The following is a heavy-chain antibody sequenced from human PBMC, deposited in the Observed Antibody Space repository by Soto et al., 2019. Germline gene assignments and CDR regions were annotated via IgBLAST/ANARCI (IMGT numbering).Heavy chain of an antibody. CDR3: ARLARTYYYDSSGYYYDGSYAFAI. D-gene: IGHD3-22*01. J-gene: IGHJ3*02. CDR2: IYYSGST. Sequence: SETLSLTCTVSGGSISSYYWSWIRQPPGKGLEWIGYIYYSGSTNYNPSLKSRVTISVDTSKNQFSLKLSSVTAADTAVYYCARLARTYYYDSSGYYYDGSYAFAIWGQGTMVTVSS. CDR1: GGSISSYY. V-gene: IGHV4-59*08.